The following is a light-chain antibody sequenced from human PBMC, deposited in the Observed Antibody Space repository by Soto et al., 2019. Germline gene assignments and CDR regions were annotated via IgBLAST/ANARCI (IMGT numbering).Light chain of an antibody. Sequence: EIVMTQSPATLSVSPGERATLSCRASHSVSSNLAWYQQKPGQAPRLLIYGASTRATGIPARFSGSGSGTEFTLTISSLQSEDFAVYYCQQYHKRPFTFAPGTKVDIK. CDR3: QQYHKRPFT. J-gene: IGKJ3*01. V-gene: IGKV3-15*01. CDR2: GAS. CDR1: HSVSSN.